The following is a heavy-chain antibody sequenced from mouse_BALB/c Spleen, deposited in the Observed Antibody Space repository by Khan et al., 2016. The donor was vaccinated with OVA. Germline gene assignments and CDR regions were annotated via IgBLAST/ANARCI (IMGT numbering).Heavy chain of an antibody. CDR3: ASSRDWSGLAS. D-gene: IGHD2-13*01. CDR2: IGSDSSTI. J-gene: IGHJ3*01. Sequence: EVQLQESGGGLVQPGGSRKLSCTASGFTFRSFGMHWVRQAPEKGLEWVAYIGSDSSTIYYADTVKGRFTISRDNPKNTLLLKLTSPRSEDTAMYYCASSRDWSGLASWGQGTLVTVSA. CDR1: GFTFRSFG. V-gene: IGHV5-17*02.